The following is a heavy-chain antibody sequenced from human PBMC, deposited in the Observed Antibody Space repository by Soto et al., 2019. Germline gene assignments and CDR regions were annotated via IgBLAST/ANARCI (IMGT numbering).Heavy chain of an antibody. CDR3: AIEVRDFWSGTILHAFDI. J-gene: IGHJ3*02. V-gene: IGHV4-31*03. Sequence: PMSHTCSVSDGSISSGGYYRSRIRQQPGKGLEWIGYIYYSGSTYYNPSLKSRVTISVDTSKNQFSLKLSSVTAADTAVYYCAIEVRDFWSGTILHAFDIWGQGTMVSVS. D-gene: IGHD3-3*01. CDR1: DGSISSGGYY. CDR2: IYYSGST.